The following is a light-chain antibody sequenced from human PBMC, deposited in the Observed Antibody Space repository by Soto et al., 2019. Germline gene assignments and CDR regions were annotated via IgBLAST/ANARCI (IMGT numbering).Light chain of an antibody. CDR3: QQYNNWPRT. J-gene: IGKJ1*01. V-gene: IGKV3-15*01. CDR2: GAS. CDR1: QSVSSN. Sequence: EIVMTQSPATLSVSPGERATLSCRASQSVSSNLAWYQQKPGQAPRLLIYGASTRATGIPARFSGSGSGTDFTLTISSRQSEDFAVYYWQQYNNWPRTFGQGTKVEIK.